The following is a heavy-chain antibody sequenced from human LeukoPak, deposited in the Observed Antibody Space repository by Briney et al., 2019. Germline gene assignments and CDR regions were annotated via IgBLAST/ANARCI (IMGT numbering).Heavy chain of an antibody. CDR2: IYYSGST. D-gene: IGHD2-8*01. CDR1: GGSISSSSYY. Sequence: SETLSLTCTVSGGSISSSSYYWGWIRQPPGKGLEWIGNIYYSGSTYYNPSLKSRVTISVDTSKNQFSLKLSSVTAADTAVYYCARTHCTNGVCPIDSWGQGTLVTVSS. V-gene: IGHV4-39*01. J-gene: IGHJ4*02. CDR3: ARTHCTNGVCPIDS.